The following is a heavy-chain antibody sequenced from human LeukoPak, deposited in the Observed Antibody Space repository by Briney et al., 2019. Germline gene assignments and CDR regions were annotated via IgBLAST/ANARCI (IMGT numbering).Heavy chain of an antibody. CDR2: IGGSGGTT. CDR1: GFPFSTND. V-gene: IGHV3-23*01. Sequence: PGGSLRLSCAASGFPFSTNDMSWVRQAPGKGLEWVSAIGGSGGTTYEDSVKGRFTISRDNSKNTLYLQMNSLRAEDTAVYYCAKVKTHWYFDRWGQGTLVIVSS. D-gene: IGHD1-1*01. CDR3: AKVKTHWYFDR. J-gene: IGHJ4*02.